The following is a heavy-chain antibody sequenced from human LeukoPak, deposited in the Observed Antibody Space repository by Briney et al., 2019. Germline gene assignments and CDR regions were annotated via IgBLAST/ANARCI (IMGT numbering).Heavy chain of an antibody. CDR1: GFTFSSYA. D-gene: IGHD5-12*01. V-gene: IGHV3-23*01. Sequence: GGSLRLSCAASGFTFSSYAMSWVRQAPGKGLEWVSVISGGGYSTYYAASVKGRFTISRDNSKNTLYLQMNSLRAEDTAVYYCAKGPSDIVVSYYGMDVWGQGTTVTVSS. CDR2: ISGGGYST. CDR3: AKGPSDIVVSYYGMDV. J-gene: IGHJ6*02.